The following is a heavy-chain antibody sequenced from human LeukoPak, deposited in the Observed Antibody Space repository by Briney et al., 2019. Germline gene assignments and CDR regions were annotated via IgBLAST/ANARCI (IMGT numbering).Heavy chain of an antibody. CDR3: ARSNTYNHGMDV. D-gene: IGHD2/OR15-2a*01. V-gene: IGHV4-34*01. CDR2: INHSGST. J-gene: IGHJ6*02. Sequence: SETLSLTCAVYGGSFSGYYWSWIRQPPGKGLEWIGEINHSGSTNYNPSLKSRVTISVDTSKNQFSLKLSSVTAADTAVYYCARSNTYNHGMDVWGQGTTVTVSS. CDR1: GGSFSGYY.